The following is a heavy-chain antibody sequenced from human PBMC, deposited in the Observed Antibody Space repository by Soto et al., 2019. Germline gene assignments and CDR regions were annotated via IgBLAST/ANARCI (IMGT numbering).Heavy chain of an antibody. D-gene: IGHD1-1*01. CDR1: GFSLSARPVA. V-gene: IGHV2-5*02. CDR3: VHRAGIDGNWNGGYFDY. Sequence: QITLRESGPTRVKPTQTLTLTCTFSGFSLSARPVAVGWIRQPPGKALERLALIYWDDDKRYSPSLMSRLTITKETSKYQVVLTMTNMDPLDTAIYYCVHRAGIDGNWNGGYFDYWGQGALVTVSS. J-gene: IGHJ4*02. CDR2: IYWDDDK.